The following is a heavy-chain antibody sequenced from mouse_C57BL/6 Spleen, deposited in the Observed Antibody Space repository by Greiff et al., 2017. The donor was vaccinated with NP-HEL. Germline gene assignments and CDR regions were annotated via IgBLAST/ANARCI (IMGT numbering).Heavy chain of an antibody. CDR1: GFSLTSYG. V-gene: IGHV2-2*01. D-gene: IGHD2-1*01. CDR3: ARKSSDLLGDYYAMDY. J-gene: IGHJ4*01. CDR2: IWSGGST. Sequence: QVQLKESGPGLVQPSQSLSITCTVSGFSLTSYGVHWVRQSPGKGLEWLGVIWSGGSTDYNAAFISRLSISKDNSKSQVFFKMNSLQADDTAIYYCARKSSDLLGDYYAMDYWGQGTSVTVSS.